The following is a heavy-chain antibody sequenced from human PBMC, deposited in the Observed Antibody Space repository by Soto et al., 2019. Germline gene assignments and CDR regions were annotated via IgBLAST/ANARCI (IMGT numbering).Heavy chain of an antibody. V-gene: IGHV4-34*01. Sequence: SETLSLTCAVYGGSFSGYFWSWIRQPPGKGLEWIGEINHGGSTNYNPSLKSRVTISVDTSKNQFSLKVSSATAADTAVYYCARHSNRNYGLYYFDYWGLGALVTVSS. CDR1: GGSFSGYF. J-gene: IGHJ4*02. CDR3: ARHSNRNYGLYYFDY. CDR2: INHGGST. D-gene: IGHD4-4*01.